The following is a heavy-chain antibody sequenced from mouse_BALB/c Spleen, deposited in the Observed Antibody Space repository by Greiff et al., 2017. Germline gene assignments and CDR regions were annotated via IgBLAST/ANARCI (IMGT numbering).Heavy chain of an antibody. CDR1: GYSITSDYA. Sequence: EVMLVESGPGLVKPSQSLSLTCTVTGYSITSDYAWNWIRQFPGNKLEWMGYISYSGSTSYNPSLKSRISITRDTSKNQFFLQLNSVTTEDTATYYCAREEEIGAYAMDYWGQGTSVTVSS. J-gene: IGHJ4*01. V-gene: IGHV3-2*02. CDR3: AREEEIGAYAMDY. D-gene: IGHD3-1*01. CDR2: ISYSGST.